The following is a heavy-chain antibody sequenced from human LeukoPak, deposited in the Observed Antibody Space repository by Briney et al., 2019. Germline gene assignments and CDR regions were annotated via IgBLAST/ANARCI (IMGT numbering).Heavy chain of an antibody. CDR2: ISGSGGST. V-gene: IGHV3-23*01. J-gene: IGHJ4*02. CDR3: AKQAIWSGSGYFDY. Sequence: GGSLRLSCAASGFTFSSYAMSWVRPAPGKGLEWVSAISGSGGSTYYADSVKGRFTISRDNSKNTLYLQMNSLRAEDTAVYFCAKQAIWSGSGYFDYWGQGTLVTVSS. D-gene: IGHD3-3*01. CDR1: GFTFSSYA.